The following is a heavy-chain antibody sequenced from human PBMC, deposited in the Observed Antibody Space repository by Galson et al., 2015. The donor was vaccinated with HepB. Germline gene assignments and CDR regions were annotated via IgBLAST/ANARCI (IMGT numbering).Heavy chain of an antibody. CDR1: GFTFSSAW. CDR2: IKNKAVGGTT. J-gene: IGHJ2*01. D-gene: IGHD5-12*01. CDR3: ATDHGGYSGYDGYFDL. Sequence: SLRLSCAASGFTFSSAWISWVRQAPGKGLEWVGRIKNKAVGGTTDYAAPVKGRFTISRDDSKNVLYLEMSSLKSEDTAVYYCATDHGGYSGYDGYFDLWGRGTLVTVSS. V-gene: IGHV3-15*01.